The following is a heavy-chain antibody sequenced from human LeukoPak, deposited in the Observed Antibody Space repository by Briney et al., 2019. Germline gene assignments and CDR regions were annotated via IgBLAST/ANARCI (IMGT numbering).Heavy chain of an antibody. CDR2: IKQDGSEK. CDR3: AKEAHTSVPDY. Sequence: GGSLRLSCAASGFTFSSYWMSWVRQAPGKGLEWVANIKQDGSEKYYVDSVKGRFTISRDNAKNSPYLQMNSLRAEDTAVYYCAKEAHTSVPDYWGQGTLVTVSS. V-gene: IGHV3-7*03. J-gene: IGHJ4*02. CDR1: GFTFSSYW. D-gene: IGHD2-21*01.